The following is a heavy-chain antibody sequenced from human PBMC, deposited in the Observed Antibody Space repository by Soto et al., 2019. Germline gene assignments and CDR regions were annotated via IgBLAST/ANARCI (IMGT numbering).Heavy chain of an antibody. CDR3: ASQHYYDSSGYYVVY. Sequence: SETLSLTCAVSGDYITGDNWWSWVRQSPGKGLEWIGEIHHSGSTYYDSSLKSRVTISVDTSKNQFSLKLSSVTAADTAVYYCASQHYYDSSGYYVVYWGQGTLVTVSS. V-gene: IGHV4-4*02. CDR2: IHHSGST. J-gene: IGHJ4*02. D-gene: IGHD3-22*01. CDR1: GDYITGDNW.